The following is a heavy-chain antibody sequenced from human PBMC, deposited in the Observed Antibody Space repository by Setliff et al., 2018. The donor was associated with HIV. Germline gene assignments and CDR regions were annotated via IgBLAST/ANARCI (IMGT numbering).Heavy chain of an antibody. Sequence: SETLSLTCAVFGGSIGSYRWNWIRQTPGKGLEWIGFISYSGTTDYNPSLKSRVTISVDTSKNQFSLKLSSVTAADTAVYYCARAHFTMVRGVIIQYYYYYMDVWGKGTTVTVSS. V-gene: IGHV4-59*01. D-gene: IGHD3-10*01. CDR2: ISYSGTT. CDR1: GGSIGSYR. CDR3: ARAHFTMVRGVIIQYYYYYMDV. J-gene: IGHJ6*03.